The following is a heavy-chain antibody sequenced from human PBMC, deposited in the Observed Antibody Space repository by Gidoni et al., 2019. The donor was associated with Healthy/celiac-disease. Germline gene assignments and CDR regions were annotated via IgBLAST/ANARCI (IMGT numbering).Heavy chain of an antibody. J-gene: IGHJ6*02. CDR3: ASSTGDYDSSGYSFYYYGMDV. D-gene: IGHD3-22*01. V-gene: IGHV1-69*01. Sequence: QVQLVQSGAEVKKPGSAVTVTCKASGDPLNSYATSCMLQAPGQVLEWMGGIRPIFGTANYAQKFQGRVTITADESTSTAYMELSSLRSEDTAVYYCASSTGDYDSSGYSFYYYGMDVWGQGTTVTVSS. CDR2: IRPIFGTA. CDR1: GDPLNSYA.